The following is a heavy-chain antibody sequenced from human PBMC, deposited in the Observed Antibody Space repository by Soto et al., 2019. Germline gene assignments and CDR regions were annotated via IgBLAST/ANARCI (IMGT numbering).Heavy chain of an antibody. CDR1: GYNFANYW. Sequence: ELQLVQSGAEVKKPGESLKISCKGSGYNFANYWIGWVRQMPGKGLEWMGIIYPGNSDTRYSPSFQGQVTISADTSISTAYLEWSSLKASDTAIYYCARHVYYDVLKKNYWGQGPLVSVSS. CDR2: IYPGNSDT. J-gene: IGHJ4*02. D-gene: IGHD3-9*01. V-gene: IGHV5-51*01. CDR3: ARHVYYDVLKKNY.